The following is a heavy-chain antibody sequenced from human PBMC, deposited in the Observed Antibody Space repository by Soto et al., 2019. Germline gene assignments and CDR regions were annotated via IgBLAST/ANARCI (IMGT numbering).Heavy chain of an antibody. V-gene: IGHV3-7*05. CDR3: ARGGSHSSDS. CDR1: GFTFSAFW. J-gene: IGHJ4*02. Sequence: EVQLVESGGNLVQPGGSLRLSCAASGFTFSAFWMSWVRRAPGRGLEWVANIKEDGSETYYVDSVEGRFTISRDNAKKSLYLPMNSLRAEDTALYYCARGGSHSSDSWGQGALVTVSS. CDR2: IKEDGSET. D-gene: IGHD1-26*01.